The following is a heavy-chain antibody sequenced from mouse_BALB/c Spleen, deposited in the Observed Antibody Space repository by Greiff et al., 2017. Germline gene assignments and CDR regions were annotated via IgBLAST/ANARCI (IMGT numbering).Heavy chain of an antibody. J-gene: IGHJ1*01. Sequence: EVKLMESGGGLVQPGGSLKLSCAASGFTFSSYGMSWVRQTPDKRLELVATINSNGGSTYYPDSVKGRFTISRDNAKNTLYLQMSSLKSEDTAMYYCARALYGYFDVWGAGTTVTVSS. CDR2: INSNGGST. CDR3: ARALYGYFDV. CDR1: GFTFSSYG. V-gene: IGHV5-6-3*01.